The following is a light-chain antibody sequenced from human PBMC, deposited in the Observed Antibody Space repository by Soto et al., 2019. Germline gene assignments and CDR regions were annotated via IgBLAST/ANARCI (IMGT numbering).Light chain of an antibody. J-gene: IGKJ1*01. CDR2: DAS. CDR1: QSLNTS. Sequence: DIQLTQSPSTLSASVGDRVTLTFRASQSLNTSLAWYQQRPGKAPKLLIYDASTLESGVPSRFSGGGSGTEFTLTINNLQPDDLATYICQQYKSYSTFGRGTKVDIK. V-gene: IGKV1-5*01. CDR3: QQYKSYST.